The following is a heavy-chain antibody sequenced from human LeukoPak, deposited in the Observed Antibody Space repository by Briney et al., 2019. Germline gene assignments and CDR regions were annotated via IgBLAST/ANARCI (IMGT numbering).Heavy chain of an antibody. CDR3: ARDAGGYEDY. D-gene: IGHD5-12*01. CDR2: VYPSGTT. J-gene: IGHJ4*02. V-gene: IGHV4-4*07. Sequence: SETLSLTCTVSRGSISNYWWSWIRQAAGKGLEWIGRVYPSGTTHYNPSLQSRVTLSVDTSKNQFSLKLSSLTAADTAVYYCARDAGGYEDYWGQGTLVTVSS. CDR1: RGSISNYW.